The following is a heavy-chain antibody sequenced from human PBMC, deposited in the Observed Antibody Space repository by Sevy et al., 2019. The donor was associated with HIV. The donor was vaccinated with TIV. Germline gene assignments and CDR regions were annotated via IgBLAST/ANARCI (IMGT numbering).Heavy chain of an antibody. CDR3: ARSFVTLPSRERYGMDV. CDR1: GFTFSSYW. J-gene: IGHJ6*02. V-gene: IGHV3-7*01. Sequence: GGSLRLSCAASGFTFSSYWMTWVRQAPGQGLEWVANINQDGSKKYYVDSVKGRFTISRDNAKNSLYLQMNSLRAEDTAVYYCARSFVTLPSRERYGMDVWGQGTTVTVSS. CDR2: INQDGSKK. D-gene: IGHD1-1*01.